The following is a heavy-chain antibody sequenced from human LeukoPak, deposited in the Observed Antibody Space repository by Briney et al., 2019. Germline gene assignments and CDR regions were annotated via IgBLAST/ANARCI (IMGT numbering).Heavy chain of an antibody. Sequence: PGGSLRLSCAASQFTFNDYGMSWGRQTPGKGLELVSSISGGGETTYYADSAKGRFTISRDNSQNTLYLQMSSLRAEDTAVYYCARDYADYVGYFFFDYWGQGTLVTVSS. J-gene: IGHJ4*02. D-gene: IGHD4-17*01. CDR1: QFTFNDYG. CDR2: ISGGGETT. V-gene: IGHV3-23*01. CDR3: ARDYADYVGYFFFDY.